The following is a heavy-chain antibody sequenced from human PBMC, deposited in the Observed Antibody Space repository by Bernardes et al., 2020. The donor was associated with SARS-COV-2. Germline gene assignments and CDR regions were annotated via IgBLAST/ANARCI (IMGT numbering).Heavy chain of an antibody. D-gene: IGHD3-22*01. CDR2: INPYSGAT. V-gene: IGHV1-2*02. Sequence: ASVKVSCKASGYTFTGFYMHWVRQAPGQGPEWMAWINPYSGATNYGQKFQGRVTVTRDTSISTTYMELSGLRSDDTAIYYCARGLNYYDSSGYPAVWGQGTLVSVAS. CDR1: GYTFTGFY. CDR3: ARGLNYYDSSGYPAV. J-gene: IGHJ4*02.